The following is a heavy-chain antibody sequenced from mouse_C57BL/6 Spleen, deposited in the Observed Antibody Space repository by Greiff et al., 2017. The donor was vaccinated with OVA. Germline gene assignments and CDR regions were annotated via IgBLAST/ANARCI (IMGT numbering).Heavy chain of an antibody. CDR2: IDPSDSYT. J-gene: IGHJ1*03. CDR3: ARGIYYYGSSYWYFDV. CDR1: GYTFTSYW. Sequence: QVQLQQPGAELVMPGASVKLSCKASGYTFTSYWMHWVKQRPGQGLAWIGEIDPSDSYTNYNQKFKGKSTLTVDKSYSTAYMQLISLTSEDSAVYDCARGIYYYGSSYWYFDVWGTGTTVTVSS. V-gene: IGHV1-69*01. D-gene: IGHD1-1*01.